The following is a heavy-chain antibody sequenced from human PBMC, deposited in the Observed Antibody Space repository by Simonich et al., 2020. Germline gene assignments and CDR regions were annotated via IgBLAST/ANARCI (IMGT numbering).Heavy chain of an antibody. CDR3: ARDGGNCSGGSCYWYFDL. J-gene: IGHJ2*01. Sequence: QVQLVQSGAEVKKPGASGKVSCKASGYTFTGYYMHWVRQAPGQGLEWMGRDNPNMGGKNYETKFQGRVTMTRDTSISTAYMGLSRLRSDDTAVYYWARDGGNCSGGSCYWYFDLWGRGTLVTVSS. CDR2: DNPNMGGK. CDR1: GYTFTGYY. V-gene: IGHV1-2*06. D-gene: IGHD2-15*01.